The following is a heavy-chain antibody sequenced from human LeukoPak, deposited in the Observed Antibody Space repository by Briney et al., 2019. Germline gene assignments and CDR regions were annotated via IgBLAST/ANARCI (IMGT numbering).Heavy chain of an antibody. V-gene: IGHV3-21*01. CDR2: IIRGSGYI. CDR3: ARGDYGDDHAFDI. CDR1: GFTFGSYT. J-gene: IGHJ3*02. D-gene: IGHD4-17*01. Sequence: GGSLRLSCAASGFTFGSYTMNWVRQAPGKGLEWVSSIIRGSGYIYYADSVEGRFTISRDNPKNSLYLQMSSLRAEDTAVYYCARGDYGDDHAFDIWGQGTMVTVSS.